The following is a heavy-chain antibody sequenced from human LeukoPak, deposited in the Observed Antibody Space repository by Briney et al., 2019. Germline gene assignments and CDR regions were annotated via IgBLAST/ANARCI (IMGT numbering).Heavy chain of an antibody. J-gene: IGHJ3*02. CDR1: GGSISSYY. CDR2: IYYSGGT. Sequence: SETLSLTCTVSGGSISSYYWSWIRQPPGKGLEWTGYIYYSGGTNRNPSLKSRITISVDTSKNQFSLKLNSVTAADTAVYYCAKSNGYGLVDIWGQGTMVTVSS. D-gene: IGHD3-10*01. CDR3: AKSNGYGLVDI. V-gene: IGHV4-59*12.